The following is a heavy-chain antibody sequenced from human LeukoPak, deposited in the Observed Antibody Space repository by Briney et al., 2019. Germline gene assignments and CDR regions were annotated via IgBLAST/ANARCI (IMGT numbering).Heavy chain of an antibody. V-gene: IGHV3-21*01. CDR1: GFTFSTYV. Sequence: PGGSLRLSCAASGFTFSTYVMNWVRQAQGRGLEWVSSITSSSSYIYYADSVKGRFTISRDNAKNSLYLQMNSLRAEDTAVYFCAGLWFGDRPPFDFRGQGTLVTVSS. CDR3: AGLWFGDRPPFDF. CDR2: ITSSSSYI. J-gene: IGHJ4*02. D-gene: IGHD3-10*01.